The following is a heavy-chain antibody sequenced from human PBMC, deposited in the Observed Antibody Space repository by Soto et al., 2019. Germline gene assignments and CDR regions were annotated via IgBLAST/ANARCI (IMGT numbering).Heavy chain of an antibody. CDR3: AREGRDILTGYFPLGY. V-gene: IGHV6-1*01. CDR2: TYYRSKWYN. CDR1: GDSVSSNSAA. D-gene: IGHD3-9*01. J-gene: IGHJ4*02. Sequence: SQTVSLTCAISGDSVSSNSAAWNWIRQSPSRGLEWLGRTYYRSKWYNDYAVSVKSRITINPDTSKNQFSLQLNSVTPEDTAVYYCAREGRDILTGYFPLGYWGQGTLVTVSS.